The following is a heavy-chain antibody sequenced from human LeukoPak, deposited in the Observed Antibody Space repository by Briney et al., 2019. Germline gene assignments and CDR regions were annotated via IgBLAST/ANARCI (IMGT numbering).Heavy chain of an antibody. Sequence: GGSLRLSCAASGFTCSTYAMSWVRQAPGKGLEWVSLIGGSDGRTRYADSVKGRFTISRDNSKNTLYLEMNSLRAEDTAVYYCAKDSSSYDWGYMDVWGKGTTVTISS. CDR2: IGGSDGRT. J-gene: IGHJ6*03. D-gene: IGHD3-22*01. V-gene: IGHV3-23*01. CDR1: GFTCSTYA. CDR3: AKDSSSYDWGYMDV.